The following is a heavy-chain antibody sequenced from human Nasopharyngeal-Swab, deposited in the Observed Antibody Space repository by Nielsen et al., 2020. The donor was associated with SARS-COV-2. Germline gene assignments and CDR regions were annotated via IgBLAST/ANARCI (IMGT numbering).Heavy chain of an antibody. D-gene: IGHD3-3*01. CDR2: IYYSGST. CDR3: ARDSGRSTIFGVVIIDAFDI. CDR1: GGSISSSSYY. J-gene: IGHJ3*02. V-gene: IGHV4-31*03. Sequence: SETLSLTCTVSGGSISSSSYYWSWIRQHPGKGREWIGYIYYSGSTYYNPSLKSRVTISVDTSKNQFSLKLSSVTAADTAVYYCARDSGRSTIFGVVIIDAFDIWGQGTMVTVSS.